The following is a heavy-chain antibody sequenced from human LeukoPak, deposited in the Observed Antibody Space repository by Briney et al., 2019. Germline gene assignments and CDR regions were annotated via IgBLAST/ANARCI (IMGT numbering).Heavy chain of an antibody. CDR1: GFTFSSYA. CDR3: AKDPGSAITIFGVVIS. D-gene: IGHD3-3*01. Sequence: PGGSLRLSCAASGFTFSSYAMSWVRQAPGKGLEWVSAISGSGGSTYYADSVKGRFTISRDNSKNTLYLQMNSLRAEDTAVYYCAKDPGSAITIFGVVISWGQGTLVTVSS. V-gene: IGHV3-23*01. J-gene: IGHJ5*02. CDR2: ISGSGGST.